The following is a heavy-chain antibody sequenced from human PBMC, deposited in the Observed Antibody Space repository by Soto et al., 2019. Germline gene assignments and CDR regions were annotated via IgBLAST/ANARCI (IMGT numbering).Heavy chain of an antibody. CDR3: ARGLGPGYSSGGSCYGWGDALDI. Sequence: VGSLRLSCAASGFTFSDYNINWVRQAPGKGLEWGASISSSSNYIYYADSVKGRFTISGDNAKNPLYLQMNSRRAADTDVYYCARGLGPGYSSGGSCYGWGDALDIWGQGTMVTVSS. V-gene: IGHV3-21*01. J-gene: IGHJ3*02. CDR2: ISSSSNYI. CDR1: GFTFSDYN. D-gene: IGHD2-15*01.